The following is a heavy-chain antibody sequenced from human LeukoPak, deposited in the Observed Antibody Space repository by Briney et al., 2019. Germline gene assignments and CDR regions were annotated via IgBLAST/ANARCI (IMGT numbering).Heavy chain of an antibody. CDR1: GFAYSSYE. V-gene: IGHV3-48*03. Sequence: PGGSLRLSCAASGFAYSSYEMRWVRQAPGKGLEWVSYISSSGSTIYYADSVKGRFTMSRDNAKNSLYLQMNSLRAEDTAVYYCAREASIQYTTEYFQHWGQGTLVTVSS. D-gene: IGHD1-14*01. CDR3: AREASIQYTTEYFQH. J-gene: IGHJ1*01. CDR2: ISSSGSTI.